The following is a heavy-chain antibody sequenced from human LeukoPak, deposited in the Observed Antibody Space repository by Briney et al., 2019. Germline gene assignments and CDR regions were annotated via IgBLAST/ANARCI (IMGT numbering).Heavy chain of an antibody. CDR1: GGSISSRSYY. Sequence: PSETLSLTCTVSGGSISSRSYYWGWIRQPPGKGLEWIGSIYHSGSAYYNPSLKSRVTVSVDTSKNQFSLKLTSVTAADTAVYYCARLLRVGYCSTTSCNWFDPWGQGTLVIVSS. CDR3: ARLLRVGYCSTTSCNWFDP. D-gene: IGHD2-2*03. J-gene: IGHJ5*02. CDR2: IYHSGSA. V-gene: IGHV4-39*07.